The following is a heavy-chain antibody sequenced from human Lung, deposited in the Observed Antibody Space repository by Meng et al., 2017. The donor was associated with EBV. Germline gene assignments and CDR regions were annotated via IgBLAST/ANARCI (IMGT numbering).Heavy chain of an antibody. V-gene: IGHV4-31*03. J-gene: IGHJ4*02. CDR3: AATVNDGYFDY. D-gene: IGHD4-11*01. Sequence: QGQLQESGQGLVKPSQTLSLTCTVSGGSISSGGYYWSWIRQHPGKGLEWIGYIYYSGSTYYNPSLKSRVTISVDTSKNQFSLKLSSVTAADTAVYYCAATVNDGYFDYWGQGTLVTVSS. CDR1: GGSISSGGYY. CDR2: IYYSGST.